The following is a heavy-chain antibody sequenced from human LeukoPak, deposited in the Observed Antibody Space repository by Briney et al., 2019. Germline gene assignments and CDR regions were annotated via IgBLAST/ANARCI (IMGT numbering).Heavy chain of an antibody. Sequence: GGSLRLSCAASGFTFSSYWMSWVRQAPGKGLEWVANIKQDGREKYYVDSVKGRFTISRDNAKNSLYLQMNSLRAEDTAVYYCARGLRGSGYWGHGYYYGMDVWGQGTTVTVSS. CDR2: IKQDGREK. D-gene: IGHD3-3*01. CDR1: GFTFSSYW. J-gene: IGHJ6*02. CDR3: ARGLRGSGYWGHGYYYGMDV. V-gene: IGHV3-7*03.